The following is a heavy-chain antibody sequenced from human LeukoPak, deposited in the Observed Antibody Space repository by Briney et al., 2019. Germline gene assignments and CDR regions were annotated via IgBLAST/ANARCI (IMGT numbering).Heavy chain of an antibody. J-gene: IGHJ4*02. D-gene: IGHD6-6*01. V-gene: IGHV3-11*01. CDR3: AKDIAARPAGYFDY. CDR2: ISSSGSTI. Sequence: GGSLRLSCAASGFTFSDYYMSWIRQAPGKGLEWVSYISSSGSTIYYADSVKGRFTISRDNAKNSLYLQMNSLRAEDTALYYCAKDIAARPAGYFDYWGQGTLVTVSS. CDR1: GFTFSDYY.